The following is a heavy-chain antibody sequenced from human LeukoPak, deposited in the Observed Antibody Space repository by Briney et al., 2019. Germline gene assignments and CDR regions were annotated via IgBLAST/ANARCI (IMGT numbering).Heavy chain of an antibody. CDR2: MNPNSGNT. J-gene: IGHJ4*02. V-gene: IGHV1-8*03. D-gene: IGHD2-2*02. CDR1: GYTFTDSY. CDR3: ARAKDHCSSTSCYMFDY. Sequence: GASVKVSCKASGYTFTDSYMDWVRQATGQGLEWMGWMNPNSGNTGYAQKFQGRVTITRNTSISTAYMELSSLRSEDTAVYYCARAKDHCSSTSCYMFDYWGQGTLVTVSS.